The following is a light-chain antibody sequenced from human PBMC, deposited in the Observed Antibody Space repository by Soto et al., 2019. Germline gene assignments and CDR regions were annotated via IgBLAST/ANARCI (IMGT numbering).Light chain of an antibody. V-gene: IGLV2-11*01. CDR2: DVG. Sequence: QSALTQPRSVSGSPGQSVTISCTGTSSDVGGYNYVSWYQQHPGKAPKLMIYDVGKRPSGVPDRFSGSKSGNTASLTISGLQAEDEADFYCCSYAGTYTSYVVFGGGTQLTVL. J-gene: IGLJ2*01. CDR1: SSDVGGYNY. CDR3: CSYAGTYTSYVV.